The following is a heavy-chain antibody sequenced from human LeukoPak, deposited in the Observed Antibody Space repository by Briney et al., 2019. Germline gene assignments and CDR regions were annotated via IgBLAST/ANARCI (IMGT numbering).Heavy chain of an antibody. J-gene: IGHJ5*02. V-gene: IGHV4-61*02. CDR1: GGSISSGSYY. CDR3: ARDRDYYDIPQGWFDP. D-gene: IGHD3-22*01. Sequence: SQTLSLNCTVSGGSISSGSYYWSWIRQPAGKGLEWIGRIYTSGSTNYNPSLKSRVTISVDTSKNQFSLKLSSVTAADTAVYYCARDRDYYDIPQGWFDPWGQGTLVTVSS. CDR2: IYTSGST.